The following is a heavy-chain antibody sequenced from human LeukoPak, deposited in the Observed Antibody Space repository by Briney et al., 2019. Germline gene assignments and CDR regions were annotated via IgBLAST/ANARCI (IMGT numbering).Heavy chain of an antibody. Sequence: SETLSLTCTVSGGSISSSGYYWGWIRQPPGKGLEWIGSIYYSGSTYYNPSLKSRVTISVDTSKNQFSLKLSSVTAADTAVYYCARQKDDYSNRRDDYWGQGTLVTVSS. CDR2: IYYSGST. CDR1: GGSISSSGYY. D-gene: IGHD4-11*01. J-gene: IGHJ4*02. CDR3: ARQKDDYSNRRDDY. V-gene: IGHV4-39*01.